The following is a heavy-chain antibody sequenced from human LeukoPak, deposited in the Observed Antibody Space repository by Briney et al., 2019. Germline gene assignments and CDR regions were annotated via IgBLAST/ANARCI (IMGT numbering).Heavy chain of an antibody. V-gene: IGHV3-23*01. D-gene: IGHD1-20*01. CDR3: AKGTYNWNDGDFDY. CDR1: GFTFSSYA. Sequence: GGSLRLSCAASGFTFSSYAMSWVRQAPGKGLEWVSAISGSGGSTYYADSVKGRFTISRDNSKNTLYLQMNSLRAEDTALYYCAKGTYNWNDGDFDYWGQGTLVTVSS. J-gene: IGHJ4*02. CDR2: ISGSGGST.